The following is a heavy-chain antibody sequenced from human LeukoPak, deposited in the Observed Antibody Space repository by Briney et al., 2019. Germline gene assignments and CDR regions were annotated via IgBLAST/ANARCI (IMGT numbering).Heavy chain of an antibody. D-gene: IGHD3-3*01. V-gene: IGHV1-46*01. Sequence: ASVKVSCKASGYTFTSYCMHWVRQAPGQGLEWMGIINPSGGSTSYAQKFQGRVTMTRDTSTSTVYMELSSLRSEDAAVYYCARDRPVNDFWSGYFNWYFDLWGRGTLVTVSS. CDR2: INPSGGST. J-gene: IGHJ2*01. CDR1: GYTFTSYC. CDR3: ARDRPVNDFWSGYFNWYFDL.